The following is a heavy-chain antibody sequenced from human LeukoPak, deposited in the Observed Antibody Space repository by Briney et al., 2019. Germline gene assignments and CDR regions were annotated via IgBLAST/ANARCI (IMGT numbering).Heavy chain of an antibody. CDR1: GFTFSGYA. J-gene: IGHJ4*02. CDR3: AKDRPGDGGWSFDF. Sequence: GGSLRLSCAASGFTFSGYAMTWARQAPGKGLEWISSISGGGNSPYYADSVKGRFTISRDNSKNTLDLQMNSLRAEDTAVYYCAKDRPGDGGWSFDFWGQGILVTVSS. V-gene: IGHV3-23*01. D-gene: IGHD7-27*01. CDR2: ISGGGNSP.